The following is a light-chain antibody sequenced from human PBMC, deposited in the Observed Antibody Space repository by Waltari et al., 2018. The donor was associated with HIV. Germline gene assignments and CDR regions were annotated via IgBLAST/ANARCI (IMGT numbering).Light chain of an antibody. V-gene: IGLV2-23*02. J-gene: IGLJ1*01. Sequence: HSALPQPASVSGPLGKPLTLSRSGNNTDLETYNFAPCDHRYPRQSPNLLIYEVAKRPSGISSRFSGSKFGDTASLTISGLQPEAEALYFCCSSIGTDNPVLLFGNGT. CDR1: NTDLETYNF. CDR2: EVA. CDR3: CSSIGTDNPVLL.